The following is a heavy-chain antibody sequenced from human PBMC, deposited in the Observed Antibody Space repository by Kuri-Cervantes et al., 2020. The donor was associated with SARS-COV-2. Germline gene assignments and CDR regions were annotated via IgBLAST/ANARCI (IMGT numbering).Heavy chain of an antibody. CDR3: ARDLGDGYNYYYYYGMDV. Sequence: GGSLRLSCAASGFTFSSYWMSWVRQAPGKGLEWVANIKQDGSEKYYVDSVKGRFTISRDNAKNSLYLQMNSLRAEDTAVYYCARDLGDGYNYYYYYGMDVWGQGTTVTVSS. CDR1: GFTFSSYW. D-gene: IGHD5-24*01. V-gene: IGHV3-7*01. J-gene: IGHJ6*02. CDR2: IKQDGSEK.